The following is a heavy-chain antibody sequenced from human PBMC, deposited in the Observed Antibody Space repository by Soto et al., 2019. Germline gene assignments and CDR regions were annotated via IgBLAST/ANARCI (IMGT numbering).Heavy chain of an antibody. V-gene: IGHV3-23*01. CDR2: ISGSGGSA. CDR1: GFTFSNYA. Sequence: ASSGFTFSNYAMNWVRQAPGKGLECVSVISGSGGSAYYADSVQGRFTISRDNSKNTLYMQMNSLRDEDTAIYYCVREGSGWNSRGSFDFWGRGTMVTVSS. D-gene: IGHD6-19*01. CDR3: VREGSGWNSRGSFDF. J-gene: IGHJ3*01.